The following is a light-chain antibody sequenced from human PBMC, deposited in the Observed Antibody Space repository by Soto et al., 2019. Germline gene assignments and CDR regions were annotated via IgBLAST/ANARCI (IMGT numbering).Light chain of an antibody. CDR1: QSVDSW. CDR3: QHYNDYSRM. V-gene: IGKV1-5*03. J-gene: IGKJ1*01. Sequence: GDRVTITCRTSQSVDSWLAWYQQKPGKAPKLLIYKASSLQTGVQSRFSGSGSGTEFTLTISSLQPDDFATYYCQHYNDYSRMFGQGTKVEIK. CDR2: KAS.